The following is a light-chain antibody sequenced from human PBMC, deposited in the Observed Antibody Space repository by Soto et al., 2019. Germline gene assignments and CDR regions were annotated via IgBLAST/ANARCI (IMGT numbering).Light chain of an antibody. V-gene: IGKV1-5*03. CDR2: KAS. CDR3: QRYSYFST. Sequence: DIQMTQSPSTLSASVGDRVTITCRASQSISSWLTWYQQKAGQAPKLLIYKASIVESGVPSRFSCSGSGTEFTLFISSLLPVDSATYYCQRYSYFSTFVQGTRVEV. J-gene: IGKJ1*01. CDR1: QSISSW.